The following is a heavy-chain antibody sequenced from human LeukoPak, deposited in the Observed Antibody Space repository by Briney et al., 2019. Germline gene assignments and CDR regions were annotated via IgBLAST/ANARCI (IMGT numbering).Heavy chain of an antibody. CDR3: ARVGVGATTVDY. J-gene: IGHJ4*02. CDR2: IYHSGST. D-gene: IGHD1-26*01. Sequence: PSETLSLTCTVSGYSISSGYYWGWIRQPPGKGLEWIGSIYHSGSTYYNPSLKSRVTISVDTSKNQFSLKLSSVTAADTAVYYCARVGVGATTVDYWGQGTLVTVSS. CDR1: GYSISSGYY. V-gene: IGHV4-38-2*02.